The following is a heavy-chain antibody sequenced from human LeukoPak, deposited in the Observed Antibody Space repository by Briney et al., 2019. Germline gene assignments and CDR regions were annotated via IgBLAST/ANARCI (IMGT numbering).Heavy chain of an antibody. V-gene: IGHV3-23*01. D-gene: IGHD2-21*02. CDR1: GSTFSSFA. CDR3: AKRGGLPPLDYYYYYMDV. CDR2: ISGSGGST. J-gene: IGHJ6*03. Sequence: GGSLRLSCAVSGSTFSSFAMSWVRQAPGKGLEWVSAISGSGGSTYYADSVKGRFAISRDNSKNTLYLQMNSLRAEDTAVYYCAKRGGLPPLDYYYYYMDVWGKGTTVTVSS.